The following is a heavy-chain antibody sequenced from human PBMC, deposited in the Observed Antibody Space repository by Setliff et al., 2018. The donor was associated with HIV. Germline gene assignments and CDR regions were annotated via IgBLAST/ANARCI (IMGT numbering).Heavy chain of an antibody. V-gene: IGHV1-24*01. J-gene: IGHJ4*02. CDR2: FNREYGGT. CDR1: GYSLIALS. CDR3: ATYQLLLVGSYSDY. D-gene: IGHD1-26*01. Sequence: ASVKVSCKVSGYSLIALSMHWVRQTPGKGLEWMGRFNREYGGTIYSPNFQDRVTMTEDASTDTAYMELSSLTSEDTAIYFCATYQLLLVGSYSDYWGQGTLVTVSS.